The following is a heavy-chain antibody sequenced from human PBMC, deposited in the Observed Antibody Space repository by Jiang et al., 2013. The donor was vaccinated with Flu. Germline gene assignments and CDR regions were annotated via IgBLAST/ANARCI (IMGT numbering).Heavy chain of an antibody. CDR3: TRGESGTTVSLFHY. CDR1: GDSVSSNSAA. V-gene: IGHV6-1*01. CDR2: TYYRSKWYN. Sequence: QTLSLTCAISGDSVSSNSAAWNWIRQSPSRGLEWLGRTYYRSKWYNDYAVSVKSRITVNPDTSNNQFSLQLNSVTPEDTAVYYCTRGESGTTVSLFHYWGQGTLVTVSS. J-gene: IGHJ4*02. D-gene: IGHD1-1*01.